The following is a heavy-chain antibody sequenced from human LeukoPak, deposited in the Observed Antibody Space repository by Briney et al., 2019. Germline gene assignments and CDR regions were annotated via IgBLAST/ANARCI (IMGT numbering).Heavy chain of an antibody. CDR2: ISGRGDET. D-gene: IGHD3-22*01. V-gene: IGHV3-23*01. CDR1: GVTFSNYA. J-gene: IGHJ4*02. CDR3: AKGGHYSFFDY. Sequence: PGGSLRLSCAVSGVTFSNYAMSWVRQAPGKGLEWVSTISGRGDETYYADSVKGRFAVPRDNSKSTLSVQMNSLRAEDTAVYYCAKGGHYSFFDYWGQGTLVTVSS.